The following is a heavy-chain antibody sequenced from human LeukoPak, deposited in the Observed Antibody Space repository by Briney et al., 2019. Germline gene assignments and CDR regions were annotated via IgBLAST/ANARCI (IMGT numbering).Heavy chain of an antibody. D-gene: IGHD3-22*01. CDR1: GGSTSSGTYY. CDR3: ARVIDYDISGYYLGY. J-gene: IGHJ4*02. V-gene: IGHV4-39*01. CDR2: IYHTGTT. Sequence: SETLSLTCTVSGGSTSSGTYYWDWIRQPPGKGLEWIGSIYHTGTTNYNPSLMSRATVSADTSKNQVSLSLTSVTAADTAVYYCARVIDYDISGYYLGYWGQGNRVTVSS.